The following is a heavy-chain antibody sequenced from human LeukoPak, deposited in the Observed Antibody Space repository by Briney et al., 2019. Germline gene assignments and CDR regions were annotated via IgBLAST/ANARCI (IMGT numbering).Heavy chain of an antibody. Sequence: GGSLRLSCAASGFTFSSYSVHWVRQAPGKGLEWIAYISSSGDTVYYPDSVKGRFTISRDNAKNSLYLQLNSLRAEDTAVYYCARQYYDIWSGYYTADYYFDYWGQGTLVTVSS. CDR3: ARQYYDIWSGYYTADYYFDY. V-gene: IGHV3-48*01. J-gene: IGHJ4*02. D-gene: IGHD3-3*01. CDR1: GFTFSSYS. CDR2: ISSSGDTV.